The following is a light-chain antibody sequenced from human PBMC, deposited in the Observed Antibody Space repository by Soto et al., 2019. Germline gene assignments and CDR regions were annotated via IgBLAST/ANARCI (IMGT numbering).Light chain of an antibody. CDR2: DVS. CDR3: SSYTGGSTVV. CDR1: SSDIGDYNY. J-gene: IGLJ2*01. Sequence: QSALTQPASVSGSPGQSIAISCTGTSSDIGDYNYVSWYQQHPGKAPKLMIFDVSNRHSGVSNRFSGSMSGNTASLTISGLQPEDEADYYCSSYTGGSTVVFGGGTKVTVL. V-gene: IGLV2-14*01.